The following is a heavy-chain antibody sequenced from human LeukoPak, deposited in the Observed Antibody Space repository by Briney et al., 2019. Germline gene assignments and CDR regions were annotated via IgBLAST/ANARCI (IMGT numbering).Heavy chain of an antibody. J-gene: IGHJ4*02. Sequence: GGSLRLSCAASGFTFTTYYMTWVRRAPGKGLEWLANISQDGRTKYYADSVEGRFAISRDNAINTVFLQMNSVRAEDTAVYYCARENWSNDYWGQGTLVTVSS. D-gene: IGHD1-1*01. V-gene: IGHV3-7*01. CDR3: ARENWSNDY. CDR1: GFTFTTYY. CDR2: ISQDGRTK.